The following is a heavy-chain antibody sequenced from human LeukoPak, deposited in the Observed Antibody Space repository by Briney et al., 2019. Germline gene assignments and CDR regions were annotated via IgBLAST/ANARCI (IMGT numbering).Heavy chain of an antibody. D-gene: IGHD3-22*01. Sequence: PGGSLRLSCAASGFTFSSYSMNRVRQAPGKGLEWVSYISSSSSTIYYADSVKGRFTISRDNAKNSLYLQMNSLRAEDTAVYYCARDSGLTYYYDSSGYWDYWGQGTLVTVSS. CDR2: ISSSSSTI. CDR1: GFTFSSYS. V-gene: IGHV3-48*01. J-gene: IGHJ4*02. CDR3: ARDSGLTYYYDSSGYWDY.